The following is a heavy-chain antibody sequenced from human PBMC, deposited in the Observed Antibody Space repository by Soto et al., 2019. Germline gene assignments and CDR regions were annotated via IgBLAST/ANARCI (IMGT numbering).Heavy chain of an antibody. CDR1: GGSISSGGYY. V-gene: IGHV4-31*03. CDR3: ARGDHGGGDYYYYGMDV. D-gene: IGHD3-10*01. J-gene: IGHJ6*02. Sequence: SETLSLTCSVSGGSISSGGYYWSWIRQHPGKGLEWIGYIYYSGSTYYNPSLKSRVTISVDTSKNQFSLKLSSVTAADTAVYYCARGDHGGGDYYYYGMDVWGQGTTVTV. CDR2: IYYSGST.